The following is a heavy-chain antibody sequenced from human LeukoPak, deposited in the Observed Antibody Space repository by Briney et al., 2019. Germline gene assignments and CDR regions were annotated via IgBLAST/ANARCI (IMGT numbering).Heavy chain of an antibody. Sequence: GGSLRLSCAASGFTFSSFGMHWVRQAPGKGLEWVAVIWNDGSNNYYADSVKGRFTISRDNAKNTLYLQMNSLRPEDTAVYYCASSMTYNCLDYWGQGTLVTVSS. J-gene: IGHJ4*02. CDR2: IWNDGSNN. D-gene: IGHD5-24*01. CDR3: ASSMTYNCLDY. V-gene: IGHV3-33*01. CDR1: GFTFSSFG.